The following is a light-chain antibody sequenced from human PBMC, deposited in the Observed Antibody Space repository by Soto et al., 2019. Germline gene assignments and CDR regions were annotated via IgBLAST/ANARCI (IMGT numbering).Light chain of an antibody. CDR2: DAF. Sequence: EIVLTQSPATLSLSPGERATLSCRASQSVSTYLLWYQQKPGQAPRLLIYDAFNRATGIPARFSGSGSGTDFTLTISDLEPEDFAVYYCQQRINWPPITFGQGTRLEIK. CDR1: QSVSTY. V-gene: IGKV3-11*01. CDR3: QQRINWPPIT. J-gene: IGKJ5*01.